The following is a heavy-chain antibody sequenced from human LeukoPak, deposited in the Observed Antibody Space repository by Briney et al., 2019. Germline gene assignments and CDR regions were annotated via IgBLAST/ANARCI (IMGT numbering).Heavy chain of an antibody. CDR3: ARDPPGIAASVSGG. CDR1: GFTVSNDY. D-gene: IGHD6-13*01. Sequence: GGSLRLSCKASGFTVSNDYMNWVRQAPGKGLEWVALIYSGGTTNYADSVKGRFTISRDNSKNTLYLQMTNVRVEDTAVYYCARDPPGIAASVSGGWGQGSLVTVSS. J-gene: IGHJ4*02. V-gene: IGHV3-53*01. CDR2: IYSGGTT.